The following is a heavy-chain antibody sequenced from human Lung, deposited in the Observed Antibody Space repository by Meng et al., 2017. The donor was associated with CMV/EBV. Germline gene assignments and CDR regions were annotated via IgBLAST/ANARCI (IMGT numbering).Heavy chain of an antibody. CDR2: IIPILGIT. Sequence: SVXVSXXASGGTLSSYAISWVRQAPGQGLEWMGGIIPILGITNYAQTFQGRVRITADKSTRTSYMQLSSLRSEDEAVYYCAILRCIPPFHDFWSGYDPHCFDDWGQGXPVTVSS. D-gene: IGHD3-3*01. J-gene: IGHJ4*02. CDR1: GGTLSSYA. V-gene: IGHV1-69*10. CDR3: AILRCIPPFHDFWSGYDPHCFDD.